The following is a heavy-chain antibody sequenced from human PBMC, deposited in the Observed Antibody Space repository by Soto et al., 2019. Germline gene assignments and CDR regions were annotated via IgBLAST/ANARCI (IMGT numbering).Heavy chain of an antibody. J-gene: IGHJ6*03. CDR2: IWYDGSNK. CDR3: ARDSWTTVTTINYYYYMDV. Sequence: GGSLSLSCAASGFPFSSYGMHWVRQAPGKGLEWVAVIWYDGSNKYYADSVKGRFTISRDNSKNTLYLQMNSLRAEDTAVYYCARDSWTTVTTINYYYYMDVWGKGTTVTVSS. D-gene: IGHD4-4*01. CDR1: GFPFSSYG. V-gene: IGHV3-33*01.